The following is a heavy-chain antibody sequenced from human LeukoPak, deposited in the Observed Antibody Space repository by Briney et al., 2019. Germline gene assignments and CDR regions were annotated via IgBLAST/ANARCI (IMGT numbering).Heavy chain of an antibody. Sequence: SETLSLTCTVSGDSISSNYWSWIRRPPGKGLEWIGYIYYNGNTNYSPSLKSRVTMSVDTSKNLFSLKVSSVTAADTAVYYCARGRSNYYGMDVWGQGTTVTVPS. CDR3: ARGRSNYYGMDV. CDR1: GDSISSNY. CDR2: IYYNGNT. D-gene: IGHD1-26*01. V-gene: IGHV4-59*01. J-gene: IGHJ6*02.